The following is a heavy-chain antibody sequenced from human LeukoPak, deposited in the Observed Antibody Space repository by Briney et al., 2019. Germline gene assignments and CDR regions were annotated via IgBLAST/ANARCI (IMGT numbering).Heavy chain of an antibody. Sequence: PSETLSLTCAVYGGSFSGYYWSWIRQPPGKGLEWIGEINNSGSTNYNPSLKSRVTISVDTSKNQFSLKLSSVTAADTAVYYCARGEDGSSFSWFDPGGQGTLVTVSS. D-gene: IGHD6-13*01. J-gene: IGHJ5*02. CDR3: ARGEDGSSFSWFDP. CDR2: INNSGST. V-gene: IGHV4-34*01. CDR1: GGSFSGYY.